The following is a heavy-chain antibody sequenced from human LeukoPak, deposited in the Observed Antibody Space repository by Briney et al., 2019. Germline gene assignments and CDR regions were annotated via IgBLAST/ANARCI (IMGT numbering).Heavy chain of an antibody. Sequence: ASVKVSCKASGYTFTGYYMHWVRQAPGQGLEWMGWINPNSGVTNYAQKFQGRVTMTRDTSISTAYMELSSLRSDDTAIYYCARAQDVGYPYGYLYWAQEPLVPVSS. CDR3: ARAQDVGYPYGYLY. V-gene: IGHV1-2*02. CDR2: INPNSGVT. D-gene: IGHD5-18*01. CDR1: GYTFTGYY. J-gene: IGHJ4*02.